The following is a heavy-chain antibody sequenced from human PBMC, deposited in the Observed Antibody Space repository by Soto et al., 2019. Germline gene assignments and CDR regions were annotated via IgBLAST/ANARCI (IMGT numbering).Heavy chain of an antibody. Sequence: GVSLRLSCTGSGFTFGDYAMSWCRQAPWKGLEWACFIRSKAYGGTTEYAASVKGRFTISRDDSKSIAYLQMNSLKTEDTAVYYCTRVHNTAMAYYFDYWGQGTLVTVSS. CDR1: GFTFGDYA. CDR3: TRVHNTAMAYYFDY. D-gene: IGHD5-18*01. CDR2: IRSKAYGGTT. V-gene: IGHV3-49*03. J-gene: IGHJ4*02.